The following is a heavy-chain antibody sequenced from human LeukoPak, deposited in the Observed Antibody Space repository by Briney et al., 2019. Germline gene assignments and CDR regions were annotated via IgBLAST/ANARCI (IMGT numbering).Heavy chain of an antibody. CDR1: GGSITSYY. CDR3: AREFSGTSIAARVFDS. J-gene: IGHJ4*02. D-gene: IGHD6-6*01. V-gene: IGHV4-4*07. CDR2: IHTSGST. Sequence: PSETLSLTCTVSGGSITSYYWTYIRQPAGKGLEWIGRIHTSGSTNYNPSLKSRATMSVDTSENQFSLNLSSVTAADTAMYYCAREFSGTSIAARVFDSWGQGTLVTVSS.